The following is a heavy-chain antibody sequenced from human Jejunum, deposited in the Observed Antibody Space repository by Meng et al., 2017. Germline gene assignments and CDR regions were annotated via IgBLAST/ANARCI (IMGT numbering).Heavy chain of an antibody. V-gene: IGHV3-23*01. J-gene: IGHJ4*02. D-gene: IGHD6-13*01. CDR2: ISAGSAGT. Sequence: GGSLRLSCAASGFSFSSNAMAWVRQAAGKGLEWVSAISAGSAGTYYIDSVEGRFTMSRDNSKNSVYLHKNSLRADDTAVYYWAKLLAASFREGAYFDYWGQGTLVTVSS. CDR1: GFSFSSNA. CDR3: AKLLAASFREGAYFDY.